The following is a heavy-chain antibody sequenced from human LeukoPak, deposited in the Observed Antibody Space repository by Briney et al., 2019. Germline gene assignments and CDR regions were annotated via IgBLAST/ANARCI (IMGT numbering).Heavy chain of an antibody. J-gene: IGHJ5*02. CDR3: ARGGDPAAINWFDP. CDR1: GGSFSGYY. CDR2: INHSGST. Sequence: SETLSLTCAVYGGSFSGYYWSWIRQPPGKGLEWIGEINHSGSTNYNPSLKSRVTISVDTSKNQFSLKLSSVTAADTAVYYCARGGDPAAINWFDPWGQGTLVTVSS. V-gene: IGHV4-34*01. D-gene: IGHD7-27*01.